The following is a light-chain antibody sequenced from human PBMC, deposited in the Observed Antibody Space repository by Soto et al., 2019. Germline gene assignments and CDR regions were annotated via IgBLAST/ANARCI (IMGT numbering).Light chain of an antibody. CDR1: SSDVGGYDV. Sequence: QTVVTQPASVSGSPGQSITISCTGTSSDVGGYDVVSWYQQHPGKAPKLILYEVNKRPSGVSNRFSGSKSGNTASLTVSGLQAEDEAHYHCCSFAGSTTFWVFGGGTKLTVL. J-gene: IGLJ3*02. V-gene: IGLV2-23*02. CDR2: EVN. CDR3: CSFAGSTTFWV.